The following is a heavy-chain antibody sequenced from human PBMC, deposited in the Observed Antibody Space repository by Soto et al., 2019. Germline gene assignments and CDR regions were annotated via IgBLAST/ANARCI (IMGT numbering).Heavy chain of an antibody. CDR2: INSDGSVT. J-gene: IGHJ4*02. CDR3: ATLSAPG. D-gene: IGHD1-1*01. V-gene: IGHV3-74*01. CDR1: GFTFRIYW. Sequence: EVQMVESGGGLVQPGGSLRLSCEASGFTFRIYWMHWVRQVPGKGLVWVSRINSDGSVTDYADSVKGRFTISRDNAKNTLYLQMSSLRVEDTGLYYCATLSAPGWGQGTRVIVSS.